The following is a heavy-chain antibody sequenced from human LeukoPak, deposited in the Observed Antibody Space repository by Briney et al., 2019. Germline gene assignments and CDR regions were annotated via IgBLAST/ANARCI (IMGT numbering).Heavy chain of an antibody. CDR2: INHSGST. V-gene: IGHV4-34*01. D-gene: IGHD4-11*01. CDR1: GVSFSGYY. Sequence: PSETLSLTCAVYGVSFSGYYWSWIRQPPGKGLEWIGEINHSGSTNYNPSLKSRVTISVDTSKSQFSLKVRSLTAADTAVYYCARDRYSNSFYYYYAMDVWGQGTTVTVSS. J-gene: IGHJ6*02. CDR3: ARDRYSNSFYYYYAMDV.